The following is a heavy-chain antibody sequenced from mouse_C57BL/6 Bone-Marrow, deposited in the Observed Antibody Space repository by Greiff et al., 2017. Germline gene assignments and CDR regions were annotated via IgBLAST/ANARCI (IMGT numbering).Heavy chain of an antibody. D-gene: IGHD1-1*01. V-gene: IGHV1-9*01. CDR2: ILPGSGST. CDR1: GYTFTGYW. CDR3: ERSPITAVVPYYFDY. J-gene: IGHJ2*01. Sequence: VQLQQSGAELMKPGASVKLSCKATGYTFTGYWIEWVKQRPGHGLEWIGEILPGSGSTNYNEKFKGKATFTADTSSNTAYMQLSSLTTEDSAIYYWERSPITAVVPYYFDYGGQGTALTVSS.